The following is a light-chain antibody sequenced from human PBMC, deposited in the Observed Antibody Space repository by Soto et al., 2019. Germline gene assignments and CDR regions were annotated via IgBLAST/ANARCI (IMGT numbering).Light chain of an antibody. J-gene: IGKJ4*01. CDR3: QPRSTH. CDR2: DAS. Sequence: EIVLTQSPATLSLSPGERGTLSCRASQSVDDHLAWYQQKPGQAPRLLIYDASKRAAGIPARFSGSGSGTDFTLTITTLEPEDFGVYYCQPRSTHFGGGTRV. CDR1: QSVDDH. V-gene: IGKV3-11*01.